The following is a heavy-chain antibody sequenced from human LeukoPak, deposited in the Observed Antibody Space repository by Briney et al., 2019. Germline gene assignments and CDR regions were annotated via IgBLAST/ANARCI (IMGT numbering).Heavy chain of an antibody. V-gene: IGHV4-39*01. Sequence: SETLSLTCTVSGGSISISNYYWGWIRQPPGRGLEWIGSISYSGTYYNPSLKSRLTISVDASKNHFSLNLRSVTAADTAVYYCARRTSNPVGAIDYWGQGTLVTVSS. J-gene: IGHJ4*02. D-gene: IGHD1-26*01. CDR3: ARRTSNPVGAIDY. CDR1: GGSISISNYY. CDR2: ISYSGT.